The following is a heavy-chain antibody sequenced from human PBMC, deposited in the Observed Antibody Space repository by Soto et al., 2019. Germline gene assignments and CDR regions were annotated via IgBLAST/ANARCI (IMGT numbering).Heavy chain of an antibody. J-gene: IGHJ6*03. CDR2: IIPILGIA. Sequence: ASVKVSCKASGGTFSSYTISWVRQAPGQGLEWMGRIIPILGIANYAQKFQGRVTITADKSTSTAYMELSSLRSEDTAVYYCAREPKLEPPVSYYYYMDVWGKGTTVTVSS. CDR1: GGTFSSYT. V-gene: IGHV1-69*04. CDR3: AREPKLEPPVSYYYYMDV. D-gene: IGHD1-1*01.